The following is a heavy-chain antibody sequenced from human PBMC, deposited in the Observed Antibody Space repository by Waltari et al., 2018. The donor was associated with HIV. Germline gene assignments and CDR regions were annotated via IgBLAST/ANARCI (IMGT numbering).Heavy chain of an antibody. CDR1: RFIFSSYG. D-gene: IGHD3-16*01. CDR2: ISYDGSNK. J-gene: IGHJ6*03. Sequence: QVQLVESGGGVVQPGRSLRLSCAASRFIFSSYGRHWVRQAPGKGLDWVAVISYDGSNKYYADSVKGRFTISRDNSKNTLYLQMNSLRAEDTAVYYCARDNLMITFRGVIYYYYYTDVWGKGTTVTVSS. CDR3: ARDNLMITFRGVIYYYYYTDV. V-gene: IGHV3-30*03.